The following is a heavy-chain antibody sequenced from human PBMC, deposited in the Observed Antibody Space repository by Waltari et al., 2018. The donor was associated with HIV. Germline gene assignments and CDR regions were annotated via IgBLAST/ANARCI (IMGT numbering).Heavy chain of an antibody. Sequence: EVQLVESGGDLVQPGGSLRLSCAASGFSFANYLMNWFRKAPGKGLEWVANINGDGSYERYVDSVRGRFTVSRDNAKNSVYLQMNSLRVEDTAVYFCARGGTRNDMIFEFWGQGTLVTVSS. CDR2: INGDGSYE. CDR3: ARGGTRNDMIFEF. CDR1: GFSFANYL. V-gene: IGHV3-7*01. J-gene: IGHJ4*02. D-gene: IGHD1-1*01.